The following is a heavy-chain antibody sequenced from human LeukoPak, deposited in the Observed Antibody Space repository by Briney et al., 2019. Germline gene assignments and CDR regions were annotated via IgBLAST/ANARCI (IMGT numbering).Heavy chain of an antibody. CDR2: ISGSGGST. D-gene: IGHD3-16*01. CDR3: AKDGGCFYYHYGMDV. V-gene: IGHV3-23*01. J-gene: IGHJ6*02. Sequence: GGSLRLSCAASGFTFSSYAMSWVRQAPGKGLEWVSAISGSGGSTYYADSVKGRFTISRDNSKNTLNLQMNSLRPEDTAVYYCAKDGGCFYYHYGMDVWGQGTTATVSS. CDR1: GFTFSSYA.